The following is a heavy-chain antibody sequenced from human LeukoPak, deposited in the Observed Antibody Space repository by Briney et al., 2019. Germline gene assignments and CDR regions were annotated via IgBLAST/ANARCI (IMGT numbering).Heavy chain of an antibody. Sequence: GGSLGLSCAASGFTFSTYAMHWVRQAPGEGLEWVAVMSYDGSDKFYADSVKGRFTISRDNSKNTLYLQMNSLRAEDTALYYCAKGFCSSTTCYTYYYYFMDVWGKGTTVTVSS. CDR3: AKGFCSSTTCYTYYYYFMDV. V-gene: IGHV3-30-3*01. J-gene: IGHJ6*03. D-gene: IGHD2-2*02. CDR2: MSYDGSDK. CDR1: GFTFSTYA.